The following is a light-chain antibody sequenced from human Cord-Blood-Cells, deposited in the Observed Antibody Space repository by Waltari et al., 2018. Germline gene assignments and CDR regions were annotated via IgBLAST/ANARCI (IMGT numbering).Light chain of an antibody. CDR2: EGS. J-gene: IGLJ3*02. Sequence: QSALTQPASVSGSPGQSITISCTGTSSDVGSYNIVSWYQQHPGKAPKLMIYEGSKRPSGFSNRVSGSKSGNTASLTISGLQAEDEADYYCCSYAGSSTWVFGGGTKLTVL. V-gene: IGLV2-23*01. CDR1: SSDVGSYNI. CDR3: CSYAGSSTWV.